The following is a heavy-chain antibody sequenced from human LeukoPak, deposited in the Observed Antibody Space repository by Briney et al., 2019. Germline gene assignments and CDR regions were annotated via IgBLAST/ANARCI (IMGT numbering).Heavy chain of an antibody. CDR2: INPNSGGT. J-gene: IGHJ6*02. Sequence: ASVNVSCKASGYTFTVYYMHWVRQAPGQGLEWMGRINPNSGGTNYAQKLQGRVTMTTDTSTSTAYMELRSLRSDDTAVYYCARGGGSSWLQNYYGMDVWGQGTTVTVSS. D-gene: IGHD6-13*01. CDR1: GYTFTVYY. CDR3: ARGGGSSWLQNYYGMDV. V-gene: IGHV1-2*06.